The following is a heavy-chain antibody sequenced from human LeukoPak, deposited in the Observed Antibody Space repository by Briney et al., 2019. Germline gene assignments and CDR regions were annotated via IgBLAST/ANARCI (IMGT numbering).Heavy chain of an antibody. J-gene: IGHJ4*02. V-gene: IGHV5-51*01. D-gene: IGHD3-10*01. CDR2: IYPGDSDT. Sequence: GESLKISCECSGYSFTSYLIGWGRHMPGKGVEWMGIIYPGDSDTRYSPSFQGQVTISADRSISTAYLQWSSLKASDTAMYYCAIRRTGSGSYDYWGQGTLVTVSS. CDR3: AIRRTGSGSYDY. CDR1: GYSFTSYL.